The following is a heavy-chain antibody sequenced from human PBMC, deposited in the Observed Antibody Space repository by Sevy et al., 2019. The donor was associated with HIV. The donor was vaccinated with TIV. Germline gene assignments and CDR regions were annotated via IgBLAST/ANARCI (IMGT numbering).Heavy chain of an antibody. Sequence: ASVKVTCKASGFTFTSSAVRWVRQARGQRLEWIGWIVVGSGNTNYAQKFQERVTITRDMSTSTAYMELSSLRSEDTAVYYCAASSGSYSYYYGMDVWGQGTTVTVSS. V-gene: IGHV1-58*01. CDR3: AASSGSYSYYYGMDV. D-gene: IGHD1-26*01. CDR1: GFTFTSSA. CDR2: IVVGSGNT. J-gene: IGHJ6*02.